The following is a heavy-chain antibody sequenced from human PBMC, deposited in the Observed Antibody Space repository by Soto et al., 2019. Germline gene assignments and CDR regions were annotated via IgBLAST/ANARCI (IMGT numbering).Heavy chain of an antibody. CDR1: PCSVTDNSY. D-gene: IGHD2-8*01. V-gene: IGHV4-4*02. CDR2: RYHSGAT. CDR3: ARDSRYCTDAGCSIMRNAFDV. Sequence: QAQLQESGPGLVRPSGTLSLTCTVCPCSVTDNSYGNWVRHSPGKGLEWIGERYHSGATYYNPSLSGRVTISMDKSKNQISLMLTFVNAADTAVYYCARDSRYCTDAGCSIMRNAFDVWGQGTLVTVSS. J-gene: IGHJ3*01.